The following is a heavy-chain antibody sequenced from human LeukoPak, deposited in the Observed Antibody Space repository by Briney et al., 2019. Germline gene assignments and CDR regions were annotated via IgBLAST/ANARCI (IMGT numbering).Heavy chain of an antibody. D-gene: IGHD1-14*01. CDR3: ARDLYVTGD. J-gene: IGHJ4*02. V-gene: IGHV3-74*01. Sequence: PVGALRLSRVPSRFTLSNFYMFWVRHAPRKGLVWVSRTSGDGCGTTYAASVKGRFTLSRDNAKNTLYLQMNSLRAEVTAVYYCARDLYVTGDWGEGTLVSVSS. CDR1: RFTLSNFY. CDR2: TSGDGCGT.